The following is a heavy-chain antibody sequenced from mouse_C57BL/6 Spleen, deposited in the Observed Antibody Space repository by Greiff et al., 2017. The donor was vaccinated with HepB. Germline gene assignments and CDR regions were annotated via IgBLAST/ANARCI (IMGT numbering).Heavy chain of an antibody. D-gene: IGHD2-4*01. V-gene: IGHV1-74*01. J-gene: IGHJ1*03. CDR2: INPSDSDT. CDR3: AMSYDYDGWYFEV. CDR1: GYTFTSYW. Sequence: QVQLQQPGAELVKPGASVKVSCKASGYTFTSYWMHWVKQSPGQGLEWIGRINPSDSDTNYNQKFKGKATLTVDKSSSTAYMQLSSLTSEDSAVYYCAMSYDYDGWYFEVWGTGTTVTVSS.